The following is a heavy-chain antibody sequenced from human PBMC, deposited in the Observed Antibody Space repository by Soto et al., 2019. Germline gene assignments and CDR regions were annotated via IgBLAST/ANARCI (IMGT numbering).Heavy chain of an antibody. D-gene: IGHD4-4*01. CDR3: ARALYSNSRYYFDY. Sequence: SETLSLTCTVSGGSISSGGYYWSWIRQHPGKGLEWIGYIYYSGSTYYNPSLKSRVTISVDTSKNQFSLQLNSVTPEDTAVYYCARALYSNSRYYFDYWGQGTLVTVSS. CDR1: GGSISSGGYY. J-gene: IGHJ4*02. CDR2: IYYSGST. V-gene: IGHV4-31*03.